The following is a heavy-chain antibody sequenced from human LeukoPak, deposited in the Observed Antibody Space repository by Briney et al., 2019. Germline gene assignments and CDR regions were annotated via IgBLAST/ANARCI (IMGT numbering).Heavy chain of an antibody. CDR1: GGSIRSSSYY. CDR3: ARTYDSPGYYSPDYYYMDV. V-gene: IGHV4-39*01. Sequence: SETLSLTCTVSGGSIRSSSYYWGWIRQPPGKGLEYIGGIYDSGSTYYNPSLKSRLTISVDTSKNKFSLKLNSVTATDTAVYYCARTYDSPGYYSPDYYYMDVWGKGTTVTISS. D-gene: IGHD3-22*01. CDR2: IYDSGST. J-gene: IGHJ6*03.